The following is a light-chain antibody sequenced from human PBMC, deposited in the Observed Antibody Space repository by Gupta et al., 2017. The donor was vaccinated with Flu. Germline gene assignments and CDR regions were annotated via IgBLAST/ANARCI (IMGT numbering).Light chain of an antibody. V-gene: IGKV4-1*01. CDR2: WAS. CDR1: QSVLYSSNNKNY. J-gene: IGKJ2*01. CDR3: QQYYSTPAVT. Sequence: DIVMTQSQDSLAVSLGAEATTHCKSSQSVLYSSNNKNYLPWYQQKPGQPPKLLIYWASTRESGVPDRCSGSGSGTDFTLTISSRQAEDVAVYYCQQYYSTPAVTFGQGTKLEIK.